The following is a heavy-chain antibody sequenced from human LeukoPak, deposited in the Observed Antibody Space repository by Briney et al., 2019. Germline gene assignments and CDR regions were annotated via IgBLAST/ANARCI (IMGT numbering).Heavy chain of an antibody. CDR1: GFTFNTFG. Sequence: GGSLRLSCAASGFTFNTFGMNWVRQAPGKGLEWVSAISGSGGSTYYADSVKGRFTISRDNSKNTLYLQMNSLRGEDTAVYYCAKSYYSSPYFYFDYWGQGTLVTVSS. V-gene: IGHV3-23*01. CDR2: ISGSGGST. CDR3: AKSYYSSPYFYFDY. D-gene: IGHD3-10*01. J-gene: IGHJ4*02.